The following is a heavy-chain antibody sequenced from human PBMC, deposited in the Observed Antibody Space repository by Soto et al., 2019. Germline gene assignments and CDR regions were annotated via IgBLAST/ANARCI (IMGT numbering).Heavy chain of an antibody. D-gene: IGHD2-21*02. J-gene: IGHJ4*02. CDR1: GFTFGSYW. CDR2: IKPDGSAT. V-gene: IGHV3-7*01. CDR3: ARAGYCGPGCYYYFDY. Sequence: PVGSLRLSCSLSGFTFGSYWMNWVRLIPGKGLEWVAYIKPDGSATYYVDSVKGRFTISRDNAKNSLYLQMNSLRVEDTSVYYCARAGYCGPGCYYYFDYWGQGTLVTVFS.